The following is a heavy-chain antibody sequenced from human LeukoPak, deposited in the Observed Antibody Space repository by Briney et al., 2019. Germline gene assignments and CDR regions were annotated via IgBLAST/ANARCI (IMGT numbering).Heavy chain of an antibody. CDR3: ARDGITMVRGRDRNYYFYGTDV. CDR2: ISPRGGST. D-gene: IGHD3-10*01. CDR1: GYTFTRYY. Sequence: ASVKVSCKASGYTFTRYYTHWVRQAPGQGLEWMGIISPRGGSTSYAQKFQGRVTMTRDTSTSTAYMELRSLGSDDTAVYYCARDGITMVRGRDRNYYFYGTDVWGQGATVTVSS. J-gene: IGHJ6*02. V-gene: IGHV1-46*01.